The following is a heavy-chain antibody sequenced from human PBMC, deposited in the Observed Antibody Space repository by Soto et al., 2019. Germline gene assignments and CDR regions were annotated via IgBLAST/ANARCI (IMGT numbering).Heavy chain of an antibody. CDR1: GGTFSYYA. CDR3: ARSRNDLLTGYYNYYYYYNMDV. V-gene: IGHV1-69*13. J-gene: IGHJ6*02. CDR2: IIPILGTA. Sequence: GASVKVSCKASGGTFSYYAITWVRQAPGQGLKWMGGIIPILGTANYAQKFQGRATITADESTSTAYMELSSLRSDDTAVYYCARSRNDLLTGYYNYYYYYNMDVWGQGTTVTVSS. D-gene: IGHD3-9*01.